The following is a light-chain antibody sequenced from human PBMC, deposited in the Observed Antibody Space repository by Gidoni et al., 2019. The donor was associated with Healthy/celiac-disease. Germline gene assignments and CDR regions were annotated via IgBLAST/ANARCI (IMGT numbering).Light chain of an antibody. CDR3: QQYDNLPPRT. V-gene: IGKV1-33*01. CDR2: DAS. J-gene: IGKJ1*01. CDR1: QDISNY. Sequence: DRVTITCQASQDISNYLNWYQQKPGKAPKLLIYDASNLETGVPSRFSGSGSGTDFTFTISSLQPEDIATYYCQQYDNLPPRTFXXXTKVEIK.